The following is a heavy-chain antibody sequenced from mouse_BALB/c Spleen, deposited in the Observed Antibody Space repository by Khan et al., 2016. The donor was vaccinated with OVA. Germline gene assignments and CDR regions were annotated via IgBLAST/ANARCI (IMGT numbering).Heavy chain of an antibody. V-gene: IGHV1-7*01. CDR2: INPSTDYT. Sequence: VQLKQSGAELAKPGASVKMSCKASGYTFTNYWMHWVKQRPGQGLEWIGYINPSTDYTEYNQKFKDKATLTADKSSSTAYMQLSSLTSEDSAVDYCVNHGSSSAWFTYWGQGTLVTVSA. J-gene: IGHJ3*01. D-gene: IGHD1-1*01. CDR3: VNHGSSSAWFTY. CDR1: GYTFTNYW.